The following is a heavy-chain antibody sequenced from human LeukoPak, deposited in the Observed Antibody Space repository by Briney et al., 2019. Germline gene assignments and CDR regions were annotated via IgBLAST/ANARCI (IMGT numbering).Heavy chain of an antibody. J-gene: IGHJ6*02. D-gene: IGHD3-10*01. V-gene: IGHV1-8*01. CDR3: AREGYGLWFGELLRSYYSYGMDV. CDR2: MNPNSGNT. Sequence: ASVKVSCKASGYTFTSYDINWVRQATGQGLEWMGWMNPNSGNTGYAQKFQGRVAMTRNTSISTAYMELSSLRSEDTAVYYCAREGYGLWFGELLRSYYSYGMDVWGQGTTVTVSS. CDR1: GYTFTSYD.